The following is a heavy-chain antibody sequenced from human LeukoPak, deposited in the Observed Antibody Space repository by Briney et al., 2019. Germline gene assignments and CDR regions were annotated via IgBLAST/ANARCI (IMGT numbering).Heavy chain of an antibody. V-gene: IGHV4-34*01. CDR1: GGSFSGYY. CDR2: INQSGST. Sequence: PSETLSLTCAVYGGSFSGYYWSWIRQPPGKGLEWIGEINQSGSTNYNPSLKSRVTISVDTSKNQFSLKLSSVTAADTAVYYCARRGRSGWQHRNFDYWGQGTLVTVSS. CDR3: ARRGRSGWQHRNFDY. J-gene: IGHJ4*02. D-gene: IGHD6-19*01.